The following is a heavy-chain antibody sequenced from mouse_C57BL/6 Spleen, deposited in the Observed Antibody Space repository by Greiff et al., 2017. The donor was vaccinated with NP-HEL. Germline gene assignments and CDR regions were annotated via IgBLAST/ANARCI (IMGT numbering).Heavy chain of an antibody. J-gene: IGHJ1*03. CDR2: ISNGGGST. D-gene: IGHD1-1*01. CDR1: GFTFSDYY. Sequence: EVQVVESGGGLVQPGGSLKLSCAASGFTFSDYYMYWVRQTPEKRLEWVAYISNGGGSTYYPDTVKGRFTISRDNAKNALYLQMSRLKSEDTAMYYCARAYGSSYRYFGGWGTGTTVTVSS. CDR3: ARAYGSSYRYFGG. V-gene: IGHV5-12*01.